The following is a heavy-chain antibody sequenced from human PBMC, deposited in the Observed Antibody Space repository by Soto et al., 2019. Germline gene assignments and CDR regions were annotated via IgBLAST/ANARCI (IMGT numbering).Heavy chain of an antibody. CDR1: GDSINSTGSY. V-gene: IGHV4-39*01. CDR3: ARSWGYFQWGFDY. D-gene: IGHD1-26*01. Sequence: PSETLSLTCTVSGDSINSTGSYWGWFRQRPGKGLDWIGNIFYSGSSFRNPSLRSRVTMSVDTSKNQFTLKLRSVTAADTAVYYCARSWGYFQWGFDYWGQGILVTVSS. CDR2: IFYSGSS. J-gene: IGHJ4*02.